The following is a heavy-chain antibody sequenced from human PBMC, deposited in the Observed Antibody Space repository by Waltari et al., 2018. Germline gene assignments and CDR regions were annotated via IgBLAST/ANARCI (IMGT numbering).Heavy chain of an antibody. J-gene: IGHJ2*01. CDR1: GFTFSSYA. CDR3: ARDSGSYHYWYFDL. CDR2: ISYDGSNK. Sequence: QVQLVESGGGVVQPGRSLRLSCAASGFTFSSYALHWVSQAPGKGLEWVAVISYDGSNKYYADSVKGRFTISRDNSKNTLYLQMNSLRAEDTAVYYCARDSGSYHYWYFDLWGRGTLVTVSS. D-gene: IGHD1-26*01. V-gene: IGHV3-30*01.